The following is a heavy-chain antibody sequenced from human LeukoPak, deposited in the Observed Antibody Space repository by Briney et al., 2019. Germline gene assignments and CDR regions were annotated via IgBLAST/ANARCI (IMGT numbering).Heavy chain of an antibody. CDR1: GFTVSSNY. Sequence: PGGSLRLSCAASGFTVSSNYMSWVRQAPGKGLEWVSVIYSGGSTYYADSVKGRFTISRDNSKDTLYLQMNSLRAEDTAVYYCARGYERCQLLSNGCYGMDVWGQGTTVTVSS. J-gene: IGHJ6*02. D-gene: IGHD2-2*01. V-gene: IGHV3-66*01. CDR2: IYSGGST. CDR3: ARGYERCQLLSNGCYGMDV.